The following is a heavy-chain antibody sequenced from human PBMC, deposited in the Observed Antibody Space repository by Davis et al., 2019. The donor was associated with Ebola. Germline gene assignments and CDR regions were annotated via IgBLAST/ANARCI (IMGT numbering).Heavy chain of an antibody. CDR1: GGSFSGYY. Sequence: SETLSLTCAVYGGSFSGYYWGWIRQPPGKGLEWIGSIYYSGSTYYNPSLKSRVTISVDTSKNQFSLKLSSVTAADTAVYYCARRIMITFGGVIVSGDAFDIWGQGTMVTVSS. CDR3: ARRIMITFGGVIVSGDAFDI. V-gene: IGHV4-39*01. D-gene: IGHD3-16*02. CDR2: IYYSGST. J-gene: IGHJ3*02.